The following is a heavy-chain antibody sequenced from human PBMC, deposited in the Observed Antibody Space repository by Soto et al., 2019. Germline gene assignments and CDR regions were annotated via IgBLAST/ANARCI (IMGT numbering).Heavy chain of an antibody. CDR1: GFTFSSYW. CDR3: AKVGDGYKSFFDY. J-gene: IGHJ4*02. Sequence: GGSLRLSCAASGFTFSSYWMSWVRQAPGKGLEWVANIKQDGSENYYVDSVRGRVTISRDNAKNSLYLQMNSLRAEDTAVYYCAKVGDGYKSFFDYWGQGTLVTVSS. CDR2: IKQDGSEN. D-gene: IGHD5-12*01. V-gene: IGHV3-7*01.